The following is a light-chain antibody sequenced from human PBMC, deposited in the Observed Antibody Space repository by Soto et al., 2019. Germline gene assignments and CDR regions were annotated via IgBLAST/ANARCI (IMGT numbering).Light chain of an antibody. CDR1: NSDVGSFDF. Sequence: QSALPQPASWSGSPGQSITISCTRTNSDVGSFDFVSWYQQYPGKAPKVMIYEITKRPSGVSNRFSGSKSGNTASLTISGLQADDEADYYCCSDAGSSLYVFGTGTKVTVL. CDR3: CSDAGSSLYV. V-gene: IGLV2-23*02. J-gene: IGLJ1*01. CDR2: EIT.